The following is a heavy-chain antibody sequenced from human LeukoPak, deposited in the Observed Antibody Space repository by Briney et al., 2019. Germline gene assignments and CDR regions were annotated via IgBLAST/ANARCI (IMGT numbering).Heavy chain of an antibody. D-gene: IGHD3-10*01. Sequence: SETLSLTCTVSGGSISSSSYYWGWIRQPPGKGLEWIRSIYYSGSTYYNPSLKSRVTISVDTSKNQFSLKLSSVTAADTAVYYCASPGRGPFVIWGQGTMVTVSS. CDR1: GGSISSSSYY. J-gene: IGHJ3*02. CDR3: ASPGRGPFVI. CDR2: IYYSGST. V-gene: IGHV4-39*01.